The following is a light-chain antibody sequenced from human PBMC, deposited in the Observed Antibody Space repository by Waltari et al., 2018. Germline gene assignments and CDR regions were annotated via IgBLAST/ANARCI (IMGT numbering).Light chain of an antibody. J-gene: IGKJ5*01. Sequence: EIVLTQSPATLSLSPGQRGTLSWRASQSVGGNLAWYQQKHGQAPRLLIYDASNRATGIPARFSGSGSGTDFTLTISSLEPEDFAVYYCQQRRTWPSITFGQGTRLDI. CDR3: QQRRTWPSIT. V-gene: IGKV3-11*01. CDR2: DAS. CDR1: QSVGGN.